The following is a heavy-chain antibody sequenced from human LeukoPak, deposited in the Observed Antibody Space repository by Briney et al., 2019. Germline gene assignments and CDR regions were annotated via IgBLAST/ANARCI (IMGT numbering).Heavy chain of an antibody. Sequence: ASVKVSCKASGYTFTSYDINCVRQATGQGGECMGWMNPNSGNTGYAQKFQRRVTMTRNTSISTAYMELRSLRSEDTAVYYCARVPTKIVVVPAAIFTAFDIWGQGTMVTVSS. D-gene: IGHD2-2*01. CDR3: ARVPTKIVVVPAAIFTAFDI. CDR1: GYTFTSYD. CDR2: MNPNSGNT. V-gene: IGHV1-8*01. J-gene: IGHJ3*02.